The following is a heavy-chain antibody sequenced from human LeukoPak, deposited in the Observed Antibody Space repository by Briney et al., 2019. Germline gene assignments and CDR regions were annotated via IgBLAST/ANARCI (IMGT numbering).Heavy chain of an antibody. CDR2: ISGSGGST. CDR3: AKGFSTHYEY. V-gene: IGHV3-23*01. D-gene: IGHD5/OR15-5a*01. CDR1: GFMFSTYA. Sequence: GGSLRLSCAASGFMFSTYAMSWVRQAPGKGLEWVPGISGSGGSTYYADSVKGRFTISRDNSKNTLFLQMNSLSAEDTAVYYCAKGFSTHYEYWGQGTLVTVSS. J-gene: IGHJ4*02.